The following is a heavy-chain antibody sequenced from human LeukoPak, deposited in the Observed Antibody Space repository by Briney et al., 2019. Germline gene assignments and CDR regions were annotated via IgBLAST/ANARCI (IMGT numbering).Heavy chain of an antibody. CDR1: GFTVSDHY. J-gene: IGHJ4*02. Sequence: GGSLRLSCVASGFTVSDHYLDWVRQAPGKGLEWVSAISGSGGSTYYADSVEGRFTISRDNSKNTLYLQMNSLRAEDTAVYYCAKDRGTYSSSWFDYWGQGTLVTVSS. CDR3: AKDRGTYSSSWFDY. V-gene: IGHV3-23*01. D-gene: IGHD6-13*01. CDR2: ISGSGGST.